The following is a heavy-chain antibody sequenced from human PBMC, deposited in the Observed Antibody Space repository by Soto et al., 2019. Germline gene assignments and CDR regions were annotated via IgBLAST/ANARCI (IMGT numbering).Heavy chain of an antibody. CDR2: INAGNGNT. CDR1: GYTFTSYA. J-gene: IGHJ4*02. CDR3: ARDDSGFSGSHYIDYFNY. D-gene: IGHD1-26*01. V-gene: IGHV1-3*01. Sequence: ASVKVSCKASGYTFTSYAIHWVRQAPGQRLEWMGWINAGNGNTKSSERFQGRVTISRVTSASTAYLELSSLTSEDTAVYYCARDDSGFSGSHYIDYFNYWGQGALVTVSS.